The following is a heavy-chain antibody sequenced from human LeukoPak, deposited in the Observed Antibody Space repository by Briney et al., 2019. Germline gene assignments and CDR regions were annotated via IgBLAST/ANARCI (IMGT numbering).Heavy chain of an antibody. Sequence: KPSETLSLTCAVYGGSFSGYYWSWIRQPPGKGLEWIGEINHSGSTNYNPSLKSRVTISVDTSKNQFSLKLSSVTAADTAVYYCARPDCGSTSCYTDNWFDPWGQGTLVTVSS. CDR3: ARPDCGSTSCYTDNWFDP. V-gene: IGHV4-34*01. D-gene: IGHD2-2*02. CDR1: GGSFSGYY. CDR2: INHSGST. J-gene: IGHJ5*02.